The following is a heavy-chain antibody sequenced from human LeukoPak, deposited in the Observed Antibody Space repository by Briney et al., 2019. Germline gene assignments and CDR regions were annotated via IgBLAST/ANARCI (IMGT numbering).Heavy chain of an antibody. V-gene: IGHV3-23*01. CDR3: AKDKGWGYSSYDYYGMDV. J-gene: IGHJ6*02. Sequence: GGSLRLSCAASGFTFSSYAMSWVRQAPGKGLEWVSGISGSGGSTYYADSVKGRFTISRDISKNTLYVQMNSLRAEDAAVYYCAKDKGWGYSSYDYYGMDVWGQGTTVTVSS. CDR2: ISGSGGST. CDR1: GFTFSSYA. D-gene: IGHD1-26*01.